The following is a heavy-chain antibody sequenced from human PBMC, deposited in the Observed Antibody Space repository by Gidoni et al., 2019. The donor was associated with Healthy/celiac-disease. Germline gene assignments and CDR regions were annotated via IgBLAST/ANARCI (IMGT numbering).Heavy chain of an antibody. CDR2: IWYDGSHK. V-gene: IGHV3-33*01. J-gene: IGHJ5*02. CDR1: GFTFSSYG. CDR3: AREIMTTVTTSWFDP. Sequence: QVQLVESGGGVVQPGRSLSLSCASSGFTFSSYGMHWVRQAPGKGLEWVAVIWYDGSHKYYADSVKGRFTISRDNSKNTLYLQMNSLIAEDTAVYYCAREIMTTVTTSWFDPWGQGTLVTVSS. D-gene: IGHD4-17*01.